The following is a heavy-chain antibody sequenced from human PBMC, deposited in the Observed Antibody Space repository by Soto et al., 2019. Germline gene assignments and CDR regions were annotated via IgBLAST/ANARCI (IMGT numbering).Heavy chain of an antibody. V-gene: IGHV4-28*01. Sequence: SETLSLTCAVSGYSISSSNWWGWIRQPPGKGLEWIGYIYYSGSTYYNPSLKSRVTISVDTSKNQFSLKLSSVTAADTAVYYCPSLPTQDFDYWGQGTLVTVSS. J-gene: IGHJ4*02. CDR1: GYSISSSNW. CDR2: IYYSGST. CDR3: PSLPTQDFDY.